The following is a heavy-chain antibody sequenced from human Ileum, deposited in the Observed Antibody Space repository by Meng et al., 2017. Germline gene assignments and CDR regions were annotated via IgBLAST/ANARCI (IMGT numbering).Heavy chain of an antibody. V-gene: IGHV3-66*04. CDR1: GFTVSGNY. CDR3: ARPPASGWDVV. J-gene: IGHJ4*02. CDR2: IYSGGRT. D-gene: IGHD6-19*01. Sequence: VQVVESGGGVVRPGRSLRLSCTASGFTVSGNYMIWVRQAPGKGLEWVSLIYSGGRTHYADSVKGRFTISRDNSKNTLYLQMHSLTAEDTAIYYCARPPASGWDVVWGQGTLVTVSS.